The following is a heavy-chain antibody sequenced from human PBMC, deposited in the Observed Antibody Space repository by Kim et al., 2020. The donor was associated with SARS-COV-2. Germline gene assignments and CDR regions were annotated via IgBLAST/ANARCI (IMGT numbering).Heavy chain of an antibody. CDR1: GFTFTRSI. J-gene: IGHJ3*01. Sequence: SVKVSCKPSGFTFTRSIVQWLRQTRGQRLEWLGWIVVDSGNTTYAQKFNERVTITRDMSTSAVYMELRSLRSEDTAMYFCAAARTPFGDSYSGYYYAF. CDR3: AAARTPFGDSYSGYYYAF. V-gene: IGHV1-58*01. D-gene: IGHD3-22*01. CDR2: IVVDSGNT.